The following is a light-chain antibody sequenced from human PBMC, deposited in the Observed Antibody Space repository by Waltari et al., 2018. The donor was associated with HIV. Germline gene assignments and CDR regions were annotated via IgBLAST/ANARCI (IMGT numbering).Light chain of an antibody. Sequence: QTVVTQEPSFSVSPGGTVTLTCGLSSGSVSTSYYPNWYQQTPGQAPHTLIHNTNTLSSELPDRFSGSILGNNAALTITGAQADDESDYYCVLYMGRGISLFGGGTKLTVL. CDR2: NTN. V-gene: IGLV8-61*01. CDR1: SGSVSTSYY. J-gene: IGLJ2*01. CDR3: VLYMGRGISL.